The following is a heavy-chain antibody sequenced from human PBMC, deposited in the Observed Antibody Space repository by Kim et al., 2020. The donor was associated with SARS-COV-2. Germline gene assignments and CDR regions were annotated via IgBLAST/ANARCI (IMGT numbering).Heavy chain of an antibody. CDR1: GGTFSSYA. Sequence: SVKVSCKASGGTFSSYAISWVRQAPGQGLEWMGRIIPILGIANYAQKFQGRVTITADKSTSTAYMELSSLRSEDTAVYYCAREVHGRLMGLHFDYWGQGTLVTVSS. V-gene: IGHV1-69*04. CDR2: IIPILGIA. CDR3: AREVHGRLMGLHFDY. D-gene: IGHD2-21*02. J-gene: IGHJ4*02.